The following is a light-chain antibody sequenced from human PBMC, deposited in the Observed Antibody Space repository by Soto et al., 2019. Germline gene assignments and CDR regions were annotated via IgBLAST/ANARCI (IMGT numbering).Light chain of an antibody. CDR2: KDS. CDR1: GLPRKY. Sequence: SYELTQPPSVSVSLGQMARITCSGEGLPRKYAYWYQQKPGQPPVLVIHKDSERPSGIPERFSGSSSGTIATLTITGVQAEGEADYYCLSADSGRTTSYRVFGGGTKLTVL. J-gene: IGLJ3*02. CDR3: LSADSGRTTSYRV. V-gene: IGLV3-16*01.